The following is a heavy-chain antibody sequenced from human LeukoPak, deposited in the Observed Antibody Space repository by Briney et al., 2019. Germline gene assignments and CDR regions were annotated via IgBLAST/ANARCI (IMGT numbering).Heavy chain of an antibody. CDR3: ANGFRRYYYDSSGYFGNWNY. Sequence: PGGSLRLSCAASGFTFNTYTMNWVRQAPGKGLEWVSAISGSGGSTYYADSVKGRFTISRDNSKNTLYLQMNSLRAEDTAVYYCANGFRRYYYDSSGYFGNWNYWGQGTLVTVSS. CDR2: ISGSGGST. J-gene: IGHJ4*02. D-gene: IGHD3-22*01. V-gene: IGHV3-23*01. CDR1: GFTFNTYT.